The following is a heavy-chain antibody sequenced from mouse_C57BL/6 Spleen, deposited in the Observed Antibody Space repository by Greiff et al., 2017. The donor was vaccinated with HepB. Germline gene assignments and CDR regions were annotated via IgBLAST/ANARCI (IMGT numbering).Heavy chain of an antibody. J-gene: IGHJ2*01. CDR3: ARDDYGDY. D-gene: IGHD1-1*01. Sequence: EVQLQQSGPELVKPGASVKISCKASGYTFTDYYMNWVKQSHGKSLEWIGDINPNNGGTSYNQKFKGKATLTVDKSSSTAYMELRSLTSEDSAVYYCARDDYGDYWGQCTTLTVAS. V-gene: IGHV1-26*01. CDR1: GYTFTDYY. CDR2: INPNNGGT.